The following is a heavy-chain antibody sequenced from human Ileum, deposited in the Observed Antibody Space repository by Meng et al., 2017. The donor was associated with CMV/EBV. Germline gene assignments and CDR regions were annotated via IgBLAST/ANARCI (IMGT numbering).Heavy chain of an antibody. CDR2: SSSTTGYK. CDR1: GFTFSAYS. J-gene: IGHJ6*02. D-gene: IGHD2-8*01. CDR3: ARDLYCTNGVCSYYHYGMDV. V-gene: IGHV3-21*05. Sequence: GGSLRLSCAASGFTFSAYSMSWVRRAPGKGLEWVAYSSSTTGYKYYADSVKGRFTISRDNAKKLLYLQMNSLRAEDSAVYYCARDLYCTNGVCSYYHYGMDVWGQGTTVTVS.